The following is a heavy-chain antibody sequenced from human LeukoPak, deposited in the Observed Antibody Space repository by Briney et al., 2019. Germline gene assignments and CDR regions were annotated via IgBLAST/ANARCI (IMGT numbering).Heavy chain of an antibody. D-gene: IGHD3-3*01. CDR1: GFTFSSYA. CDR2: ISGSGGST. Sequence: GGSLRLSCAASGFTFSSYATSWVRQAPGKGLEWVSAISGSGGSTYYADSVKGRFTISRDNSKNTLYLQMNSLRAEDTAVYYCAKGSGFSYYYYYMDVWGKGTTVTVSS. CDR3: AKGSGFSYYYYYMDV. J-gene: IGHJ6*03. V-gene: IGHV3-23*01.